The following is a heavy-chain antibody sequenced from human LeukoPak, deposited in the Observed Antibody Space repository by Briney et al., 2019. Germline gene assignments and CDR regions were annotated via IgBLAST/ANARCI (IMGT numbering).Heavy chain of an antibody. CDR2: ISSSSSYI. D-gene: IGHD6-6*01. V-gene: IGHV3-21*01. CDR1: GFTFSSYS. J-gene: IGHJ6*02. Sequence: GGSLRLSCAASGFTFSSYSMNWVRQAPGKGLEWVSSISSSSSYIYYADSVKGRFTISRDNAKNSLYLQMNSLRAEDTAVCYCARDLGSAALLRYYGMDVWGQGTTVTVSS. CDR3: ARDLGSAALLRYYGMDV.